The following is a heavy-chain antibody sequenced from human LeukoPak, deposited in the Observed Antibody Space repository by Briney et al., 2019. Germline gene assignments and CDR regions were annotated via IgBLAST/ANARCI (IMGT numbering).Heavy chain of an antibody. J-gene: IGHJ4*02. CDR2: VYYTGST. CDR3: ARGRGTRIRGPWNY. Sequence: SETLSLTCTVSGDSISSYYWSWIRQPPGKGLEWIGYVYYTGSTIYNPSLKSRVTISVDTSKNQFSLKLSSVTAADTAVYYCARGRGTRIRGPWNYWGQGTLVTVSS. V-gene: IGHV4-59*12. CDR1: GDSISSYY. D-gene: IGHD1-1*01.